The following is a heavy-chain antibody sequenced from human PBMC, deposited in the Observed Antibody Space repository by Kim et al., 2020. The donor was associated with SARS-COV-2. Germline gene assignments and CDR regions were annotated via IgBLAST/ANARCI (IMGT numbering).Heavy chain of an antibody. CDR2: INHSGST. CDR3: ARIAGGTTGTTVGYYYYGMDV. Sequence: SETLSLTCAVYGGSFSGYYWSWIRQPPGKGLEWIGEINHSGSTNYNPSLKSRVTISVDTSKNQFSLKLSSVTAADTAVYYCARIAGGTTGTTVGYYYYGMDVWGQGTTVTVSS. V-gene: IGHV4-34*01. J-gene: IGHJ6*02. CDR1: GGSFSGYY. D-gene: IGHD1-1*01.